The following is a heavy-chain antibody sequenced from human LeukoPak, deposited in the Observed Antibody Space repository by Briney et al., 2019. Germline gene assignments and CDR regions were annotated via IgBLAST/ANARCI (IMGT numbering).Heavy chain of an antibody. J-gene: IGHJ4*02. CDR3: ARDLTGPYDH. CDR1: GFTVSRYW. CDR2: INVEGNYI. V-gene: IGHV3-74*01. Sequence: GKSLRLSCAASGFTVSRYWMHWVRQAPGKGLVWVARINVEGNYIDYAESVKGRFTISRDSAMNTLYLQMNSVRAEDTAVYSCARDLTGPYDHWGQGTLVTVSS. D-gene: IGHD3-22*01.